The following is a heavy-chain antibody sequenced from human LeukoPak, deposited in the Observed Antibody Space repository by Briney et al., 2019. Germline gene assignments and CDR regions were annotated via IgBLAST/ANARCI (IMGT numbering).Heavy chain of an antibody. Sequence: PSETLSLPCAVPVDSISNTKYYWGWVRQPPGKGLGWIGTINYSGSPYSNPSRKSRDTLSVNTSRNLFSLKLSSVTAADPAVSYSGRLNALPTYYYGSGSYLYCYDYWGERTLVTLSS. V-gene: IGHV4-39*01. CDR1: VDSISNTKYY. CDR2: INYSGSP. CDR3: GRLNALPTYYYGSGSYLYCYDY. D-gene: IGHD3-10*01. J-gene: IGHJ4*02.